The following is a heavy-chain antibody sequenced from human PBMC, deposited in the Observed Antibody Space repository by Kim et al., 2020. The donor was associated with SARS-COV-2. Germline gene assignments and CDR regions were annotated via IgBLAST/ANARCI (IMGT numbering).Heavy chain of an antibody. D-gene: IGHD6-19*01. CDR1: GFTFSSYE. J-gene: IGHJ3*02. CDR2: ISESGTST. CDR3: AREGVTGTDAFDI. Sequence: GGSLRLSCAPSGFTFSSYEINWVRQAPGKGLEWVSYISESGTSTYYADSVKGRFTISRDNAKNSLFLQMNSLRAEDTAVYYCAREGVTGTDAFDIWGQGTLVTVYS. V-gene: IGHV3-48*03.